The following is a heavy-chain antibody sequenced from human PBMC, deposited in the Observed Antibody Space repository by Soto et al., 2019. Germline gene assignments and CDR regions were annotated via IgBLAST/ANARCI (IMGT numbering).Heavy chain of an antibody. D-gene: IGHD3-10*01. V-gene: IGHV4-34*01. CDR3: ARATGHYGSGSYIRY. CDR2: INHSGST. CDR1: GGSFSGYY. Sequence: PSETLSLTCAVYGGSFSGYYWSWIRQPPGKGLEWIGEINHSGSTNYNPSLKSRVTISVDTSKNQFSLKLSSVTAADTAVYYCARATGHYGSGSYIRYWGQGTLVTVS. J-gene: IGHJ4*02.